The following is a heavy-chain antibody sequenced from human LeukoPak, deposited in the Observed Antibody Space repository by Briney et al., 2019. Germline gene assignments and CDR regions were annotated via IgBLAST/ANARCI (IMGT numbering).Heavy chain of an antibody. CDR3: AESPMTRVTTGGFDF. Sequence: GGSLRLSCAASGFTFNSYAMSWGRQAPGKGLEWVSNISSSGGSTYYVASVKGRFTISRDNSKNTLYLQMNSLRAEDTAVYYCAESPMTRVTTGGFDFWGQGTLVTVSS. CDR1: GFTFNSYA. J-gene: IGHJ4*02. D-gene: IGHD4-17*01. CDR2: ISSSGGST. V-gene: IGHV3-23*01.